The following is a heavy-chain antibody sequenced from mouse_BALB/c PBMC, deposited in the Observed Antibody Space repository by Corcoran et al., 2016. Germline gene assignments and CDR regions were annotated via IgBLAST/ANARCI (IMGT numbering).Heavy chain of an antibody. Sequence: QVQLQQSGPELVKPGASVKISCKASGYTFTNYYIHWVKQRPGQGLEWIGCIYPRDGITNYIENFKGKATLTADTSSSAAYMQLSSLTSEDSAVYFCAKNRRDEYYFDFWGQGTTLTVSS. V-gene: IGHV1S12*01. CDR3: AKNRRDEYYFDF. D-gene: IGHD2-14*01. CDR1: GYTFTNYY. J-gene: IGHJ2*01. CDR2: IYPRDGIT.